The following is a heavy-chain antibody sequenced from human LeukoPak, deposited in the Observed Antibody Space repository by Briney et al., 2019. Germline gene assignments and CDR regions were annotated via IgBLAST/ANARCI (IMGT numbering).Heavy chain of an antibody. CDR2: ISGSGGST. J-gene: IGHJ4*02. CDR1: GFTFSSYA. V-gene: IGHV3-23*01. CDR3: AKSTMAAWFSPVVDYFDY. D-gene: IGHD3-10*01. Sequence: GGSLRLSCAASGFTFSSYAMSWVRQAPGKGLEWVSAISGSGGSTYYADSVKGRFTISRDNSKNTLYLQMNSLRAEDTAVYYCAKSTMAAWFSPVVDYFDYWGQGTLVTVSS.